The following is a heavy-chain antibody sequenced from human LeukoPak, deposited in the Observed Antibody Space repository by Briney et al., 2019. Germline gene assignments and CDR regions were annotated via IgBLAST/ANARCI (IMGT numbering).Heavy chain of an antibody. Sequence: SETLSLTCAVSGGSISSSNWWSWVRPPPGKGLEWIGEIYHSGSTNYNPSLKSRVTISVDKSKNQFSLKLSSVTAADTAVYYCAATGYSYGTLDYWGQGTLVTVSS. CDR1: GGSISSSNW. J-gene: IGHJ4*02. CDR2: IYHSGST. V-gene: IGHV4-4*02. D-gene: IGHD5-18*01. CDR3: AATGYSYGTLDY.